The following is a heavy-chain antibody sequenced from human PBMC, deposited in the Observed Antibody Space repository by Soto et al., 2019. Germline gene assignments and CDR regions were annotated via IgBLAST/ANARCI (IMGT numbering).Heavy chain of an antibody. CDR1: GFTFSTYG. CDR3: AKDLQSYGDYDYYCYGMDV. D-gene: IGHD4-17*01. V-gene: IGHV3-30*18. Sequence: QVQPVESGGGEVQPGRSLTISCAASGFTFSTYGMHWVRQTPGKGLEWVAVISYDGTNKFYSDSVKGRFTISRDNFKNTLPLQMNSMRADDTAVYSCAKDLQSYGDYDYYCYGMDVWGLGTRVTVSS. CDR2: ISYDGTNK. J-gene: IGHJ6*02.